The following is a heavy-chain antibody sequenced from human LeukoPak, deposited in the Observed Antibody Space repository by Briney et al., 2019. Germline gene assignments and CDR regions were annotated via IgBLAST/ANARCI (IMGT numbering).Heavy chain of an antibody. V-gene: IGHV1-3*01. CDR3: ARSDGIAVAGSD. CDR1: GYTFTSYA. J-gene: IGHJ4*02. Sequence: ASVKVSCKASGYTFTSYAMHWVRQAPGQRLEWMGWINAGNGNTKYSQKFQGRVTITRDTSASTAYVELSSLRSEDTAVYYCARSDGIAVAGSDWGQGTLVTVSS. D-gene: IGHD6-19*01. CDR2: INAGNGNT.